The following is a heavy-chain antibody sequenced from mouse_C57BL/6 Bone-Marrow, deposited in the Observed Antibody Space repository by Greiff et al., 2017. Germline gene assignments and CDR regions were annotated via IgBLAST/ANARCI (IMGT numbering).Heavy chain of an antibody. CDR2: FHPYNDDT. Sequence: VQLQQSGAELVKPGSSVKMSCKASGYTFTSYPIEWVKQNPGKSLEWIGNFHPYNDDTKYNEKFKGKATLTVENSSSTVYLELSRLTSDVSAVYCCTRKTQAAMDYWGQGTTLTVSS. V-gene: IGHV1-47*01. J-gene: IGHJ2*01. D-gene: IGHD3-2*02. CDR3: TRKTQAAMDY. CDR1: GYTFTSYP.